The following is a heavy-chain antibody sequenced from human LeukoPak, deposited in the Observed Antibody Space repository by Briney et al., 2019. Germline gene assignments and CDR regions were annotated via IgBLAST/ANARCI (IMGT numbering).Heavy chain of an antibody. CDR2: ISGSGGST. D-gene: IGHD3-10*01. CDR3: AKVPRGGDYFDY. J-gene: IGHJ4*02. V-gene: IGHV3-23*01. Sequence: GGSVRLSCAASGFTFSSCAMSWVRQARGEGLEGVSPISGSGGSTYYADSVKRPFTISRDNSNNTLYLQMNSLRAEDTAVYYCAKVPRGGDYFDYWGQGTLVTVSS. CDR1: GFTFSSCA.